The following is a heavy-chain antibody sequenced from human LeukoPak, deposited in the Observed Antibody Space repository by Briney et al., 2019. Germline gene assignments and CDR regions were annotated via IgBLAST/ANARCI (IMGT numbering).Heavy chain of an antibody. J-gene: IGHJ4*02. CDR2: ISGSGGST. CDR3: AKAPNYYGSGRVSFDY. CDR1: GFTFSSTA. V-gene: IGHV3-23*01. Sequence: GGSLRLSCAASGFTFSSTAMSWVRQAPGKGLEWVSVISGSGGSTYYADSVKGRFTISRDNSKNTLYLQMNSLRVEDTAVYYCAKAPNYYGSGRVSFDYWGQGTLVTLSS. D-gene: IGHD3-10*01.